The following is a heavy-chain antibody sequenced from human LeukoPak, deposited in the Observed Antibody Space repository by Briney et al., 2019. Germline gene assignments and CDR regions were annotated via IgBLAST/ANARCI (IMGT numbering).Heavy chain of an antibody. V-gene: IGHV3-30*18. D-gene: IGHD1-26*01. Sequence: RGSLRLSCAASGFTFSSYGMHWVRRAPGKGLEWVAVISYDGRNKYYADSVKGRFTISRDNSKNTLYLQMNSLRAEDTAVYYCAKHPAKELHGFDYWGQGTLVTVS. CDR2: ISYDGRNK. CDR3: AKHPAKELHGFDY. J-gene: IGHJ4*02. CDR1: GFTFSSYG.